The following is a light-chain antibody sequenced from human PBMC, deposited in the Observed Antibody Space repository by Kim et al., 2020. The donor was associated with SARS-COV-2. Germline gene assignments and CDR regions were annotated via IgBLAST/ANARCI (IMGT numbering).Light chain of an antibody. CDR2: AAS. CDR3: LQLKSYPYT. J-gene: IGKJ2*01. CDR1: QGIRSY. Sequence: IQLTQSPSSLSASVGDRVTITCRASQGIRSYLAWYQQNPGKAPKLLIYAASTLQSGVPSRFSGSGSGTDFTLTISSLQPEDFATYYRLQLKSYPYTFGQGTKLEIK. V-gene: IGKV1-9*01.